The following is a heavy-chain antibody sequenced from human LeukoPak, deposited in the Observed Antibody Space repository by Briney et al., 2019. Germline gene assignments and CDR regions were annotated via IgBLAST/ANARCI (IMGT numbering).Heavy chain of an antibody. CDR2: IRSKANSYAT. V-gene: IGHV3-73*01. D-gene: IGHD3-22*01. CDR3: TRRYYDSSGYYSFDY. Sequence: PGGSLRLSCAASGFTFSGSAMHWARQASGKGLEWVGRIRSKANSYATAYAASVKGRFTISRDDSKNTAYLQMNSLKTEDTAVYYCTRRYYDSSGYYSFDYWGQGTLVTVSS. CDR1: GFTFSGSA. J-gene: IGHJ4*02.